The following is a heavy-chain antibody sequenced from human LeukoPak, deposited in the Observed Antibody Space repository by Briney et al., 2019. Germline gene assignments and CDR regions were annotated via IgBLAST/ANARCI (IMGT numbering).Heavy chain of an antibody. D-gene: IGHD2-15*01. CDR1: GFTFSSYA. J-gene: IGHJ4*02. V-gene: IGHV3-23*01. CDR3: AKDEGYCSGGSCYFDY. Sequence: PGASLRLSCAASGFTFSSYAMSWVRQAPGKGLEWVSAISGSGGSTYYADSVKGRFTISRDNSKNTLYLQMNSLRAEDTAVYYCAKDEGYCSGGSCYFDYWGQGTLVTVSS. CDR2: ISGSGGST.